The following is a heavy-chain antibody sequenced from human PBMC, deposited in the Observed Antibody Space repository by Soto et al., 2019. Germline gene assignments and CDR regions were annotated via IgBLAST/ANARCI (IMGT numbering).Heavy chain of an antibody. Sequence: EVQLVESGGGLVQPGGSLRLSCAASGFIFSSYSMNWVRQAPGKGLEWVSYISSSSSTIYYADSVKGRFTISRDNARIYLYLQMNSLRAEVTAVYYCAREGDSSGWYNGFDPWGQGTLVTVSS. CDR2: ISSSSSTI. D-gene: IGHD6-19*01. V-gene: IGHV3-48*01. CDR3: AREGDSSGWYNGFDP. CDR1: GFIFSSYS. J-gene: IGHJ5*02.